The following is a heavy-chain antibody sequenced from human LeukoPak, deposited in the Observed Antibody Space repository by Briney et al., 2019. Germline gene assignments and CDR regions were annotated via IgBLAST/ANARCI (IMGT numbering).Heavy chain of an antibody. J-gene: IGHJ2*01. D-gene: IGHD2-15*01. Sequence: PSETLSLTCTVSGGSISGYYWSWIRQPAGKGLEWIGRIYTSGNTNYNPSLKSRVTMSVDTSKNQFSLKLSSVTAADTAVYYCAREKPPGGSYWYFDLWGRGTLVTISS. V-gene: IGHV4-4*07. CDR3: AREKPPGGSYWYFDL. CDR1: GGSISGYY. CDR2: IYTSGNT.